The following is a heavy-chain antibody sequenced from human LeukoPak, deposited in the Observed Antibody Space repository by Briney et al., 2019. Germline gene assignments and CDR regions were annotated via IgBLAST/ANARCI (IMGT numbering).Heavy chain of an antibody. Sequence: GGALRLSCAASGFTFSSYEMNWVRQAPGKGLEWVAYIKSSGSTIYYADSVKGRFTISRDNAKNSLDLQMNSLRVEDTAIYYCARVRGRSTWYGGGLDCWGQGTLVTVSS. CDR3: ARVRGRSTWYGGGLDC. D-gene: IGHD2-15*01. J-gene: IGHJ4*02. V-gene: IGHV3-48*03. CDR1: GFTFSSYE. CDR2: IKSSGSTI.